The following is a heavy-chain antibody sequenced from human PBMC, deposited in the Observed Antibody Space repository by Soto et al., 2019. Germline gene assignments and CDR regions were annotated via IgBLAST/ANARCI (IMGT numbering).Heavy chain of an antibody. V-gene: IGHV3-7*03. J-gene: IGHJ4*01. CDR1: GFTFSSNW. Sequence: EVQLVESGGGLVQPGGSLRLSCAASGFTFSSNWMSWVRQAPGKGLEWVANIKSDASEKYYVASVKGRFTISRDNAKNSLYLQMNSLSTDNAAVYYCANLQWENSAYAEYWGHGTVVTVSS. CDR3: ANLQWENSAYAEY. CDR2: IKSDASEK. D-gene: IGHD5-12*01.